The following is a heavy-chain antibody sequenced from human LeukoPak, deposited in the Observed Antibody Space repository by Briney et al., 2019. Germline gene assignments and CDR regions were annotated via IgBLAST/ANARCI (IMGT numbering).Heavy chain of an antibody. CDR2: ISSNGGST. D-gene: IGHD1-26*01. J-gene: IGHJ4*02. CDR3: AGGSYFLPFDY. CDR1: GFTFSSYA. Sequence: GGSLRLSCAASGFTFSSYAMHWVRQAPGKGLEYVSAISSNGGSTYYANSVKGRFTTSRDNSKNTLYLQMGSLRAEDMAVYYCAGGSYFLPFDYWGQGTLVTVSS. V-gene: IGHV3-64*01.